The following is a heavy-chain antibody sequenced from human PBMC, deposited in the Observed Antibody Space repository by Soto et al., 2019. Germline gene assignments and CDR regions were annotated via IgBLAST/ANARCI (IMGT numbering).Heavy chain of an antibody. CDR2: INPSGGST. D-gene: IGHD3-22*01. CDR3: ARDLGYYDSSGYYPGY. Sequence: ASVKVSCKASGYTFTSYYMHWVRQAPGQGLEWMGIINPSGGSTSYAQKFQGRVTMTRDTSTSTVYMELSSLRSEDTAVYYCARDLGYYDSSGYYPGYWGQGALVTVSS. CDR1: GYTFTSYY. V-gene: IGHV1-46*01. J-gene: IGHJ4*02.